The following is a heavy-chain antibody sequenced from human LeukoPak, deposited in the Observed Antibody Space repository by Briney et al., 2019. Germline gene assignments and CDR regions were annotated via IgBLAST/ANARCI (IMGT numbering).Heavy chain of an antibody. J-gene: IGHJ4*02. CDR2: ISGSDT. CDR3: ARDRGSLLDTAHLDY. CDR1: GFNSRGSA. D-gene: IGHD3/OR15-3a*01. V-gene: IGHV3-23*01. Sequence: SGGSLRLSCAASGFNSRGSAMSWVRQIPGKGLEWVSGISGSDTFIADSVKGRFTISSDDSENTLYLQMNSLRVEDTAVYYCARDRGSLLDTAHLDYWGQGTQVTVSS.